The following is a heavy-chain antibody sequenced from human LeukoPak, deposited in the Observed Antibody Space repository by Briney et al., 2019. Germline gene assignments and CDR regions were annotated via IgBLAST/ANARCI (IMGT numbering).Heavy chain of an antibody. J-gene: IGHJ4*02. V-gene: IGHV4-34*01. CDR3: ARGVLSDY. CDR1: GVSFRRFY. D-gene: IGHD2-8*02. CDR2: INHSGRT. Sequence: ETLSLTFSVLGVSFRRFYGRWIRHPPGQGLEWIGEINHSGRTNYNPSLKSRVTISVDTSKNQFSLKLSSVTAADTAVYYCARGVLSDYWGQGTLVTVSS.